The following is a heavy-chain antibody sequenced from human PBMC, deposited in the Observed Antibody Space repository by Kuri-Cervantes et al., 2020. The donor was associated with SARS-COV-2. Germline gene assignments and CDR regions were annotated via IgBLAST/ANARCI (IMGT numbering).Heavy chain of an antibody. Sequence: GESLKISCAASGFTFSSYAMHWVRQAPGKGLEWVAVISYDGSNKYYADSVKGRFTISRDNSKNSLYLQMNSLRAEDTAVYYCASDFGEGASWGQGTLVTVSS. V-gene: IGHV3-30-3*01. CDR1: GFTFSSYA. CDR2: ISYDGSNK. CDR3: ASDFGEGAS. J-gene: IGHJ4*02. D-gene: IGHD3-10*01.